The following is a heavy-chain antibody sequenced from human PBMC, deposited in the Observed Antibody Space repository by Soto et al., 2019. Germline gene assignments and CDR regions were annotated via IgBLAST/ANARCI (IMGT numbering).Heavy chain of an antibody. V-gene: IGHV4-59*08. D-gene: IGHD3-16*01. CDR1: GGSISSYY. Sequence: SETLSLTCTVSGGSISSYYWSWIRQPPGKGLEWIGYIYYSGSTNYNPSLKSRVTISVDTSRNQFSLKLSSVTAADTAVYYCASTNYDYIWGDDAFDIWGQGTMVTVSS. CDR2: IYYSGST. J-gene: IGHJ3*02. CDR3: ASTNYDYIWGDDAFDI.